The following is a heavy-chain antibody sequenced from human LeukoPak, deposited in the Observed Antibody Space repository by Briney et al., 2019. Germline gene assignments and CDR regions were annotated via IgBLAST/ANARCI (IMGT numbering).Heavy chain of an antibody. CDR3: AKVYYVWGSYRRYYFDY. V-gene: IGHV3-43*02. CDR2: ISGDGGST. CDR1: GFTFDDYA. D-gene: IGHD3-16*02. Sequence: GGSLRLSCAASGFTFDDYAMHWVRQAPGKGLEWVSLISGDGGSTYYADSVKGRFTISRDNSKNSLYLQMNSLSTEDTALYYCAKVYYVWGSYRRYYFDYWGQGTLVTVSS. J-gene: IGHJ4*02.